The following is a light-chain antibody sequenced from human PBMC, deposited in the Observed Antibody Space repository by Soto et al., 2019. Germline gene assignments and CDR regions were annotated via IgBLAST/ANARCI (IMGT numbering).Light chain of an antibody. J-gene: IGLJ3*02. CDR3: QTWVPGVRV. CDR1: SGHSEYA. V-gene: IGLV4-69*01. CDR2: VNNDGSH. Sequence: QPVLTQSPSASASLGASVKLTCTLSSGHSEYAIAWHQQQPKKGPRYLMKVNNDGSHNKGDGIPDRFSGSSSGAERYLTISRLRSEDEADYYCQTWVPGVRVFGGGTKLTVL.